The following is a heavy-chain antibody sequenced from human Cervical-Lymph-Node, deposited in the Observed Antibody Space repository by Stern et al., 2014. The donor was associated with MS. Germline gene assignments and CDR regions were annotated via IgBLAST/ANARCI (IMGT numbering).Heavy chain of an antibody. CDR2: ITPSGGST. V-gene: IGHV1-46*01. Sequence: VQLVESGAEVKKPGASVKVSCKASGYTFTSYYMHWVRQTPGQGLEWMGIITPSGGSTSYAQKFQGRVTMTRDTSTSTGYMELSSLRSEDTAVYYGASSYCSSTSCYYYYGMDVWGQGTTVTVSS. CDR1: GYTFTSYY. CDR3: ASSYCSSTSCYYYYGMDV. D-gene: IGHD2-2*01. J-gene: IGHJ6*02.